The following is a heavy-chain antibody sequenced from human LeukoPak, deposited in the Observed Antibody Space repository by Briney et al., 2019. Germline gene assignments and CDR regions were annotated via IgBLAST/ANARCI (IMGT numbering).Heavy chain of an antibody. J-gene: IGHJ5*02. CDR2: ISGSGGST. CDR3: AKDQVSSSSPNWFDP. V-gene: IGHV3-23*01. Sequence: GGSLRLSCAASGFTFSSYAMSWVLQAPGKGLEWVSAISGSGGSTYYADSVKGRFTISRDNSKNTLYLQMNSLRAEDTAVYYCAKDQVSSSSPNWFDPWGQGTLVTVSS. D-gene: IGHD2-2*01. CDR1: GFTFSSYA.